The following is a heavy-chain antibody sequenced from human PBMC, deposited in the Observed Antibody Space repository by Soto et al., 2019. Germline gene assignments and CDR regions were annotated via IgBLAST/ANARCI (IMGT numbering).Heavy chain of an antibody. CDR3: AKDAPGSGWLSDY. Sequence: LRLSCAASGFTFSIYAMSWVRQAPGEGLEWVSTIGGSGGGTSYADFVRGRFTISRDNSKNTLYLQMNSLRAEDTAVYYCAKDAPGSGWLSDYWGQGTLVTVSS. CDR2: IGGSGGGT. J-gene: IGHJ4*02. CDR1: GFTFSIYA. D-gene: IGHD3-22*01. V-gene: IGHV3-23*01.